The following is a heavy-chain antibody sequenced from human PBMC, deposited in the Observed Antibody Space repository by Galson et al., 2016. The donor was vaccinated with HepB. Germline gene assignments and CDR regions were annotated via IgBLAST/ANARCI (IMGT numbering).Heavy chain of an antibody. D-gene: IGHD1-14*01. CDR3: VRVTDSRSWYEHH. Sequence: ETLSLTCTVSGGSMRSSGYYWGWNRQSPGKGLEWIGSLYYTGSFFYNPSFECRVTISLDTSNNQFYLKVNSVPAADTAVYFCVRVTDSRSWYEHHWGRGTLVTVSS. V-gene: IGHV4-39*07. J-gene: IGHJ5*02. CDR1: GGSMRSSGYY. CDR2: LYYTGSF.